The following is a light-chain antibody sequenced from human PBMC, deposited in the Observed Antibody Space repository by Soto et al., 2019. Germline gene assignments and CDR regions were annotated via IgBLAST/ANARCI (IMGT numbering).Light chain of an antibody. CDR2: DAS. Sequence: DIQMTQSPSTLSASVGDRVTITCRASQSISSWLDWYQQKPGKDPKLLIYDASSLESWVPSRFSGSGSGTEFTLAISSLQPDDFATYYCQQYNSYLYTFGQGTKLEIK. J-gene: IGKJ2*01. CDR3: QQYNSYLYT. CDR1: QSISSW. V-gene: IGKV1-5*01.